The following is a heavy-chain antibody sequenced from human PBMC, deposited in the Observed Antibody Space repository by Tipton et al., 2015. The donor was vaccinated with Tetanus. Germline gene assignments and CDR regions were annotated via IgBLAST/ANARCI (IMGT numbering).Heavy chain of an antibody. CDR2: MYYSGTT. V-gene: IGHV4-59*12. CDR1: GGSMSTYY. J-gene: IGHJ5*02. D-gene: IGHD2-8*02. Sequence: GLVKPSETLSLTCTVSGGSMSTYYWSWIRQPPGKGLQWIGYMYYSGTTHYNPSHKSRVTISIDRSKNQLSLKLTSVTAADTAVYYCARATSTGPAYNWFDPWGQGTLVTVSS. CDR3: ARATSTGPAYNWFDP.